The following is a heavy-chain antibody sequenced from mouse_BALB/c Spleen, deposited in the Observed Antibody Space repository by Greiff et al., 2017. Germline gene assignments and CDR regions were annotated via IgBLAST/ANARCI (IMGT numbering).Heavy chain of an antibody. D-gene: IGHD1-1*01. Sequence: QVQLQQPGAELVKPGTSVKLSCKASGYNFTSYWINWVKLRPGQGLEWIGDIYPGSGSTNYNEKFKSKATLTVDTSSSTAYMQLSSLASEDSALYYCARFYGYAMDYWGQGTSVTVSS. V-gene: IGHV1-55*01. CDR2: IYPGSGST. CDR1: GYNFTSYW. J-gene: IGHJ4*01. CDR3: ARFYGYAMDY.